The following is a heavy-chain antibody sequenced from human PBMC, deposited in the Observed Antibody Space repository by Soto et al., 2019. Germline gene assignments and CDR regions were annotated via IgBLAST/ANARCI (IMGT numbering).Heavy chain of an antibody. V-gene: IGHV4-39*02. Sequence: QLQLQGSGPGLVKPSETLSLTCTVSGGSVGSSSYYWGWIRQPPGKALEWIGSIYYNGNTFYNPSLESRVSISIDTSRNHFSLNLRSVTATDTAVYFCARRLKYCSITSCNFDYWGQGNLVTVSS. J-gene: IGHJ4*02. CDR1: GGSVGSSSYY. D-gene: IGHD2-2*01. CDR2: IYYNGNT. CDR3: ARRLKYCSITSCNFDY.